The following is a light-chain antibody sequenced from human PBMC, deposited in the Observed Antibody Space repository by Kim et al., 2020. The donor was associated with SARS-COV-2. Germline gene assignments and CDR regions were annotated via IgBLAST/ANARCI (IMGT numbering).Light chain of an antibody. Sequence: EIVLTQSPGTLSLSPGETATLSCRASQSISSALLAWYQQRPGQAPRLLMSGASIRATGIPDRFSGSGSGTDFTLTISRLETDDFAVYYCQQYGTTPLTFRGGTKVDIK. J-gene: IGKJ4*01. CDR1: QSISSAL. V-gene: IGKV3-20*01. CDR3: QQYGTTPLT. CDR2: GAS.